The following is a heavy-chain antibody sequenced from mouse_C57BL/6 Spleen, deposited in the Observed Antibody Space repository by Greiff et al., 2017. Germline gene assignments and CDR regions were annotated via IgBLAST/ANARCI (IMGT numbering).Heavy chain of an antibody. CDR3: TRPSCYAMDD. CDR1: GYTFTDYE. Sequence: VQLQQSGAELVRPGASVTLSCKASGYTFTDYEMHWVKQTPVHGLEWIGAIDPETGGTAYNEKFKGKAILTADKSSSTAYMELRSLTSEDSAVYYCTRPSCYAMDDWGQGTSVTVSS. CDR2: IDPETGGT. V-gene: IGHV1-15*01. J-gene: IGHJ4*01.